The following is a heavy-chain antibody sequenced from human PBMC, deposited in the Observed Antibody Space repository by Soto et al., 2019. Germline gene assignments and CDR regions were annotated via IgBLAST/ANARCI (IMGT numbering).Heavy chain of an antibody. V-gene: IGHV4-34*01. CDR1: GGSFSGYY. Sequence: SETLSLTCAVYGGSFSGYYWSWIRQPPGKGLEWIGEINHSGSTNYNPSLKSRVTISVDTSKNQFSLKLSSVTAADTAVYYCAGTYYDYVWGSYRPLPLDYWGQGTLVTVSS. CDR3: AGTYYDYVWGSYRPLPLDY. CDR2: INHSGST. D-gene: IGHD3-16*02. J-gene: IGHJ4*02.